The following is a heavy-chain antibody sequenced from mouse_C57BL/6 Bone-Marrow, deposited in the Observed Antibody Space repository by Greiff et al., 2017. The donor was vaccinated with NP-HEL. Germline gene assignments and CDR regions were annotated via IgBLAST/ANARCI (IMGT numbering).Heavy chain of an antibody. J-gene: IGHJ4*01. CDR3: TRERWSYAMDY. D-gene: IGHD2-3*01. CDR1: GYTFTDYE. CDR2: IDPENGGT. V-gene: IGHV1-15*01. Sequence: VQLQQSGAELVRPGASVTLSCKASGYTFTDYEMHWVKQTPVHGLEWIGAIDPENGGTAYNQKFKGKAILTADKSSSTAYMELRSLTSEDSAVYYCTRERWSYAMDYWGQGTSVTVSS.